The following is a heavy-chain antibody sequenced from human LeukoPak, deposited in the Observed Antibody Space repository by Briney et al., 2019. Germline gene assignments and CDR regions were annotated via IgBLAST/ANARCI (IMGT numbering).Heavy chain of an antibody. J-gene: IGHJ4*02. CDR1: GYTFTGYY. V-gene: IGHV1-2*02. Sequence: ASVKVSCKASGYTFTGYYMHWVRQAPGQGLEWMGWINPNNGGTNYAQKFQGRVTMTRDTSISTAYMELSRLRSDDTAVYYCARGYALYSGRYKDFDYWGQGTLVTVSS. CDR3: ARGYALYSGRYKDFDY. D-gene: IGHD1-26*01. CDR2: INPNNGGT.